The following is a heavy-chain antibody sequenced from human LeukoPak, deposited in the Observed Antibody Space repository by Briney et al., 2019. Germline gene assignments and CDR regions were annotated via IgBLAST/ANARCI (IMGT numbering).Heavy chain of an antibody. D-gene: IGHD3-3*01. Sequence: HPGGSLRLSCAASGFTFSSYEMNWVRQAPGKGLEWASYISSSGSTIYYADSVKGRFTISRDNAKNSLYLQMNSLRAEDTAVYYCARAPYTIFGAMDVWGKGTTVTVFS. CDR1: GFTFSSYE. V-gene: IGHV3-48*03. J-gene: IGHJ6*03. CDR3: ARAPYTIFGAMDV. CDR2: ISSSGSTI.